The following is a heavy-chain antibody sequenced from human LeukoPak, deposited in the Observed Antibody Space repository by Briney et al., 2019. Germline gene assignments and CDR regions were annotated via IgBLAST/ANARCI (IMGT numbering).Heavy chain of an antibody. CDR1: GFTFSSYV. CDR3: ARRVFEPYQWLGLVAAFDI. J-gene: IGHJ3*02. CDR2: ISGSGGST. V-gene: IGHV3-23*01. Sequence: PGGSLRLSCAASGFTFSSYVMHWVRQAPGKGLEWVSAISGSGGSTYYADSVKGRFTISRDNSKNTLYLQMNSLRAEDTAVYYCARRVFEPYQWLGLVAAFDIWGQGTMVTVSS. D-gene: IGHD6-19*01.